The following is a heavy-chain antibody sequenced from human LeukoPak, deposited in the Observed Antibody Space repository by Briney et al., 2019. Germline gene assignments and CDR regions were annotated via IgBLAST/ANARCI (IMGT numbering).Heavy chain of an antibody. CDR2: IYPGDSDT. CDR1: GYSFTSYW. D-gene: IGHD2-15*01. CDR3: ARHFCSGGSCYSSWWFDP. Sequence: PGESLKISCKGSGYSFTSYWIGWVRQMPGKGLEWMGIIYPGDSDTRYSPSFQGQVTISADKSISTAYLQWSSLKASDTAMYYCARHFCSGGSCYSSWWFDPWGQGTLVTVSS. V-gene: IGHV5-51*01. J-gene: IGHJ5*02.